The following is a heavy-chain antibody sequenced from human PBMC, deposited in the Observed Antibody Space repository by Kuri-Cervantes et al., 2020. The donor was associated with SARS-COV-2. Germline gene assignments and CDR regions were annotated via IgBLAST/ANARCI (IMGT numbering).Heavy chain of an antibody. V-gene: IGHV1-18*04. CDR2: ISAYNGNT. J-gene: IGHJ4*02. CDR3: ARGIVVVPAAIDYLGFDY. Sequence: ASVKVSCKASGYTFTSYGISWVRQAPGQGLEWMGWISAYNGNTNYAQKLQGRVTMTTDTSTSTAYMELGSLRSDDTAVYYCARGIVVVPAAIDYLGFDYWGQGTLVTVSS. CDR1: GYTFTSYG. D-gene: IGHD2-2*01.